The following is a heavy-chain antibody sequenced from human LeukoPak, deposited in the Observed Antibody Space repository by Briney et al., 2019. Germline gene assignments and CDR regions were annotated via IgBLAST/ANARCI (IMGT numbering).Heavy chain of an antibody. J-gene: IGHJ4*02. CDR2: IYYTGST. CDR1: GGSVSSGSYY. D-gene: IGHD3-22*01. V-gene: IGHV4-61*01. Sequence: SETLSPTCTVSGGSVSSGSYYWSWIRQPPGKGLEWVGYIYYTGSTNYNPSLKSRVTISVDTSKNQFSLKLSSVTAADTAVYYCARFYYDSSGFYYYFDYWGQGALVTVSS. CDR3: ARFYYDSSGFYYYFDY.